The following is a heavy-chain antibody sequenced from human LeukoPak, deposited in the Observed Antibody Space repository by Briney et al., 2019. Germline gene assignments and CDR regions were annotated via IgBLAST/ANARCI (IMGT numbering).Heavy chain of an antibody. CDR1: GFTFSSYW. Sequence: GSLRLSCSASGFTFSSYWMSWVRQSPGRGLEWVANIKQDGSEKYYVDSVRGRFTISRDSARNSLYLQMSSLRAEDTAVYFCARNIITSSWYLHFDYWGQGTLVTASS. J-gene: IGHJ4*02. CDR3: ARNIITSSWYLHFDY. V-gene: IGHV3-7*01. CDR2: IKQDGSEK. D-gene: IGHD6-13*01.